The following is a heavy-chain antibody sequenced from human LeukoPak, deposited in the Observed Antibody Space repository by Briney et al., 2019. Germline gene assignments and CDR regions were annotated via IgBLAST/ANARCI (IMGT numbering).Heavy chain of an antibody. CDR1: GYIFTSYY. J-gene: IGHJ2*01. CDR2: INPSGGST. V-gene: IGHV1-46*01. D-gene: IGHD2-15*01. Sequence: ASVKVSCKASGYIFTSYYMHWVRQAPGQGLEWMGIINPSGGSTSYAQKFQGRVTMTRDTSTGTVYMELSSLRSEDTAVYYCARGGGFTPASWYFDLWGRGTLVTVSS. CDR3: ARGGGFTPASWYFDL.